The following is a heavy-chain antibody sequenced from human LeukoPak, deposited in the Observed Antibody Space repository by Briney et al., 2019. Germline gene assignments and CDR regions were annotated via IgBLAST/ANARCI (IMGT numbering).Heavy chain of an antibody. CDR1: GGCSSGDY. D-gene: IGHD3-10*01. CDR2: IYNSGST. J-gene: IGHJ5*02. V-gene: IGHV4-4*07. CDR3: ARDGSGSYYEP. Sequence: SETPSPTTAVYGGCSSGDYWSWIRQPPEQRGEWIGRIYNSGSTNYNPSLKSRVTMSVDTSNNQFSLKLSSVTAADTAVYYCARDGSGSYYEPWGQGTLVTVSS.